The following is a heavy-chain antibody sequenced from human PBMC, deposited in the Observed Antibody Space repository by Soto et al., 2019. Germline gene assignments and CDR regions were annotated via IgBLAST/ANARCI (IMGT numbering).Heavy chain of an antibody. V-gene: IGHV4-59*12. CDR2: IYYSGST. CDR3: ASTQYGGNSSGAFDI. J-gene: IGHJ3*02. CDR1: GGSFSSYY. D-gene: IGHD2-21*02. Sequence: SETLSLTCTVSGGSFSSYYWSWIRQPPGKGLEWIGYIYYSGSTNYNPSLKSRVTISADRSKNQFSLKLSSVTAADTAVYYCASTQYGGNSSGAFDIWGQGTMVTVSS.